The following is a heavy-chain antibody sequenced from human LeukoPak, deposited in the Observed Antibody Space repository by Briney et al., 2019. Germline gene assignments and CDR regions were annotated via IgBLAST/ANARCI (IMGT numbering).Heavy chain of an antibody. J-gene: IGHJ4*02. Sequence: GGSLRLSCAASGFTFSSYWMSWVRQAPGKGLEWVANIKQDGSEKYYVDSLKGRFAISRDNAKNSLYLQMNSLRAEDTAMYYCAKQRYGGEDHWGQGTLVTVSS. D-gene: IGHD3-16*01. V-gene: IGHV3-7*01. CDR1: GFTFSSYW. CDR3: AKQRYGGEDH. CDR2: IKQDGSEK.